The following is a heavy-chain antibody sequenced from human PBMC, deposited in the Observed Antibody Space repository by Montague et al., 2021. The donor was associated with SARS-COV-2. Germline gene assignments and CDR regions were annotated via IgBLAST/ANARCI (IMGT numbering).Heavy chain of an antibody. Sequence: SETLSLTCTVPGGSVTSGDYYWTWIRQPPGKGLERIGYIYNTGRTNYNPSLKSRVTISMYTSKNQFSLKVDSVSAADTAVYYCATEMPAYDVFDIWGQGTMVTVSS. CDR2: IYNTGRT. CDR3: ATEMPAYDVFDI. D-gene: IGHD2-2*01. V-gene: IGHV4-61*08. J-gene: IGHJ3*02. CDR1: GGSVTSGDYY.